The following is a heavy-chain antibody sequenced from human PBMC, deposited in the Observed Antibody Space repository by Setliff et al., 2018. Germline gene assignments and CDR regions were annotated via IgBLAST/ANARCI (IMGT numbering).Heavy chain of an antibody. V-gene: IGHV1-46*01. CDR1: GYSFTTYN. CDR3: ARTPDGFLGDGYNLNTLGYFDS. D-gene: IGHD3-3*01. Sequence: GASVKVSCKASGYSFTTYNIHWFRQAPGQGLEWVGIIFPSDGSTAYAEKFQGGVTMTRDTSTRTVYMELSSLRLEDSAVYFCARTPDGFLGDGYNLNTLGYFDSWGQGTLVTVSS. CDR2: IFPSDGST. J-gene: IGHJ4*02.